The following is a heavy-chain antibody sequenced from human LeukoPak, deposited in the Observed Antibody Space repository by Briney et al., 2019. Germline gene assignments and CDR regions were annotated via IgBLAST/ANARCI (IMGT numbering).Heavy chain of an antibody. CDR1: GFTFSNAW. CDR2: ISGSGDST. CDR3: ARDGGRETRGRGLQLLWDY. Sequence: GGSLRLSCAASGFTFSNAWMSWVRQAPGKGLEWVSSISGSGDSTYYADSVKGRFTISRDNSKNTLYLQMNSLRAEDTAVYYCARDGGRETRGRGLQLLWDYWGQGTLVTVSS. D-gene: IGHD3-16*01. V-gene: IGHV3-23*01. J-gene: IGHJ4*02.